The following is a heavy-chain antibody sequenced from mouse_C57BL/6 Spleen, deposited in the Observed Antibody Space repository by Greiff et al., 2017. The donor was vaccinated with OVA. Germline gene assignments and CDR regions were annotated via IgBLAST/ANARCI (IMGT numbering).Heavy chain of an antibody. Sequence: VQLQQSGAELVRPGASVKLSCTASGFNIKDYYMHWVKQRPEQGLEWIGRIDPEDGDTEYAPKFQGKATMTADTSSNTAYLQLSSLTSEDTAVYYCTTGGSPPWFAYWGQGTLVTVSA. D-gene: IGHD1-1*01. J-gene: IGHJ3*01. CDR2: IDPEDGDT. V-gene: IGHV14-1*01. CDR3: TTGGSPPWFAY. CDR1: GFNIKDYY.